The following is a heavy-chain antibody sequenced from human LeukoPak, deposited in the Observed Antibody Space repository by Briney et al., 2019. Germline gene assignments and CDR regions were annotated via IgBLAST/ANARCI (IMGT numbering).Heavy chain of an antibody. J-gene: IGHJ3*02. D-gene: IGHD6-13*01. CDR2: IISNETSA. Sequence: GGSLRLSCAPSGFTFCINWIHSGRDAPGEGGGRVSRIISNETSAARADSAKGRFTITRDNAKNTLYVQKNSLRSDDTAVYYCGRGGIASAFDIWGQGTMVTVSS. CDR1: GFTFCINW. V-gene: IGHV3-74*01. CDR3: GRGGIASAFDI.